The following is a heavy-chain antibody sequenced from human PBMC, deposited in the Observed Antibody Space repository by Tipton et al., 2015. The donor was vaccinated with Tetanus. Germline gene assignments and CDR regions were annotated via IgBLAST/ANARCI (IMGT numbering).Heavy chain of an antibody. CDR2: IIPKFQTT. V-gene: IGHV1-69*01. J-gene: IGHJ5*02. CDR3: VRHVVGAVPKGYNWFAP. D-gene: IGHD1-26*01. CDR1: GDTYTTPG. Sequence: QLVQSGAEVKRPGSSVKVSCKASGDTYTTPGVTWVRQAPGQGLEWMGGIIPKFQTTKYAQKFEGRVTITADELATTAYMELRSLRSEDTAIYYCVRHVVGAVPKGYNWFAPWGQGTLVTVSP.